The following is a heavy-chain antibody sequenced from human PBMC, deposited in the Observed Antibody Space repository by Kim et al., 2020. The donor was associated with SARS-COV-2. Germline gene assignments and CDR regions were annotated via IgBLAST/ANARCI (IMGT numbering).Heavy chain of an antibody. CDR3: TKDMVDVGDYPGDH. CDR1: GFSFGDYA. J-gene: IGHJ4*02. CDR2: ISWNSVGI. D-gene: IGHD4-17*01. Sequence: GGSLRLSCTASGFSFGDYAMHWVRQAPGKGLEWVSRISWNSVGITYADSVKGRFTISRDNTKNSLYLQMNTLRPEDTAVYYCTKDMVDVGDYPGDHWGQATLDTVPS. V-gene: IGHV3-9*01.